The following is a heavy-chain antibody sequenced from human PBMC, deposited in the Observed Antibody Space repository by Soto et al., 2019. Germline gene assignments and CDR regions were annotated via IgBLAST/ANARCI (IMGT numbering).Heavy chain of an antibody. CDR1: GGSFSGYY. CDR2: INHSGST. J-gene: IGHJ5*02. D-gene: IGHD6-13*01. CDR3: ARGPRSSWYYVGWFEP. V-gene: IGHV4-34*01. Sequence: SETLSLTCAVYGGSFSGYYWSWIRQPPGKGLEWIGEINHSGSTNYNPPLKSRVTISVDTSKNQFSLNLSSVTAAVTAVYDCARGPRSSWYYVGWFEPWGQGTLVTVSS.